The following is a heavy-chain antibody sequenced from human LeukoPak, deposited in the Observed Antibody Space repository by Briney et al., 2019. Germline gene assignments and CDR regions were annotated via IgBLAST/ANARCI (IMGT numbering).Heavy chain of an antibody. D-gene: IGHD3-9*01. Sequence: GGSLRLSCAASGFTFSSYWMSWVRQAPGKGLEWVANIKEDGGEKYSVDSVKGRFTISRDNSKNTLYLQMNSLRAEDTAVYYCAKAFVLRYFDWLLGGYYYMDVWGKGTTVTISS. CDR3: AKAFVLRYFDWLLGGYYYMDV. CDR1: GFTFSSYW. CDR2: IKEDGGEK. J-gene: IGHJ6*03. V-gene: IGHV3-7*03.